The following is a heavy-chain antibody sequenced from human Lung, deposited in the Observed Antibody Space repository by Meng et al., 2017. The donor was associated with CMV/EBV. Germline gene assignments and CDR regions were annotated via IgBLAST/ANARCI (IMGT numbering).Heavy chain of an antibody. CDR2: INPNSGGT. J-gene: IGHJ1*01. CDR1: GYTFTGYF. CDR3: ARGGLSTALPEAPSSSSIEN. Sequence: ASXXVSXKASGYTFTGYFMRWVRQAPGQGLEWMGWINPNSGGTNYAQKFQGRVIMTWDTSISSAYMQLSRLTSNDTAVFYCARGGLSTALPEAPSSSSIENGXQGTXVTVSS. D-gene: IGHD2/OR15-2a*01. V-gene: IGHV1-2*02.